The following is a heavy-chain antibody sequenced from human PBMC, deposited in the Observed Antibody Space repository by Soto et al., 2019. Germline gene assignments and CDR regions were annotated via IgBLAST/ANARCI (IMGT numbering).Heavy chain of an antibody. CDR1: GFTVSSNH. Sequence: PGGSLRLSCAASGFTVSSNHMSWVRQAPGKGLEWVSVIYSGGSTYYADSVKGRFTISRDNSKNTLYLQMNSLRAEDTAVYYCARAPVHYDFWSGYYTQLDYWGQGT. CDR2: IYSGGST. J-gene: IGHJ4*02. D-gene: IGHD3-3*01. CDR3: ARAPVHYDFWSGYYTQLDY. V-gene: IGHV3-66*01.